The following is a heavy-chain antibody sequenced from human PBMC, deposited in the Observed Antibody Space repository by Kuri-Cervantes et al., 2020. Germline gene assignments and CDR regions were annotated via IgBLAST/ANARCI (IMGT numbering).Heavy chain of an antibody. CDR1: GFTFSSYA. D-gene: IGHD2-2*01. CDR2: ISYDGSNK. CDR3: ARDLRYCSSTSCFAFYGMDV. V-gene: IGHV3-30-3*01. Sequence: GESLKISCAASGFTFSSYAMHWVRQAPGKGLEWVAVISYDGSNKYYADSVKGRFTISRDNSKNTLYLQMNSLRAEDTAVYYCARDLRYCSSTSCFAFYGMDVWGQGTTVTVSS. J-gene: IGHJ6*02.